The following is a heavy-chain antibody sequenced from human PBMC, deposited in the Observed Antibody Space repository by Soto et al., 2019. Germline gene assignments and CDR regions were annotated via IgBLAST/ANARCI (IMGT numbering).Heavy chain of an antibody. D-gene: IGHD3-3*01. CDR2: INHSGRT. J-gene: IGHJ5*02. CDR1: GGSFSGYY. V-gene: IGHV4-34*01. Sequence: SETLSLTCAVYGGSFSGYYWSWIRQPPGKGLEWIGEINHSGRTNYNPSLKSRVTISVDTSKNQFSLKLSSVTAAETAVYYCASVGDFWSGYYQPNWFDPWGQGTLVTV. CDR3: ASVGDFWSGYYQPNWFDP.